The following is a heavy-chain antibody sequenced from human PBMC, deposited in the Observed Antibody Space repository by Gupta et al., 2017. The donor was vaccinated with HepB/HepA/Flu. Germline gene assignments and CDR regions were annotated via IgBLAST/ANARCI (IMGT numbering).Heavy chain of an antibody. D-gene: IGHD1-26*01. CDR3: AAGVGTSDFDY. V-gene: IGHV3-15*02. J-gene: IGHJ4*02. CDR2: IKSKSDSATR. CDR1: GFIFSDAW. Sequence: DVQLVESGGALVKPGGSVRLSCAASGFIFSDAWMSWVRQAPGKGLEWVGRIKSKSDSATRDFAAPVRGRFSISRDDSKNMVYLQMSSLKAEDTAVYYCAAGVGTSDFDYWGRGTLVTVSS.